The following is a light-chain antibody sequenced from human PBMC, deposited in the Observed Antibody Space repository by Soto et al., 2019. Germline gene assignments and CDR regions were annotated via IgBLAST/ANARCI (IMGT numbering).Light chain of an antibody. CDR2: DVS. Sequence: QSALTQPASVSGSPGQSITISCTGTSSDVGGYNYVSWYQQHPGKAPKLMIYDVSNRPSGVSDRFSGSKSGNTASLTISGLQAEDEADYCCSSYTNSNTPVLFGGGTKLTVL. CDR3: SSYTNSNTPVL. CDR1: SSDVGGYNY. J-gene: IGLJ3*02. V-gene: IGLV2-14*01.